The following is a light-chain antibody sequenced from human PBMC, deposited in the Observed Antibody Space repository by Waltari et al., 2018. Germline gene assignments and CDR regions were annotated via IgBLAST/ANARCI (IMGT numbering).Light chain of an antibody. CDR3: CSYAGSAVSV. Sequence: QSALTQTATVSGSPGQSITISCSGTSSDIGNYNLVSWYRLHPGKAPTLIIYDVNKRPSGVSNRFSGSKSGNTAFLTISGLQTADEADYYCCSYAGSAVSVFGGGTKVTVL. CDR2: DVN. CDR1: SSDIGNYNL. V-gene: IGLV2-23*02. J-gene: IGLJ3*02.